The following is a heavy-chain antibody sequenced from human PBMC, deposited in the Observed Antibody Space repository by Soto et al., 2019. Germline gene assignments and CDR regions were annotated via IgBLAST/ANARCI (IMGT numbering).Heavy chain of an antibody. V-gene: IGHV3-66*01. CDR3: ARGTGVGP. CDR2: IYTGGST. CDR1: GLTVSSNY. Sequence: EVQLVESGGGLVQPGGSLRLSCAASGLTVSSNYMSWVRQAPGKGLEWVSVIYTGGSTYYADFVKPRFTISRDNSKNTLYLQKNGLRAEDTAVYYCARGTGVGPWGQGNVVTVSS. J-gene: IGHJ5*02. D-gene: IGHD1-1*01.